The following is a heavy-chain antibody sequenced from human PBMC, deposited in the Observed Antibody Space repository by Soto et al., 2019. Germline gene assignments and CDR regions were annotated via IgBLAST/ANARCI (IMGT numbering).Heavy chain of an antibody. J-gene: IGHJ6*03. D-gene: IGHD5-12*01. V-gene: IGHV5-51*01. CDR3: ARHNRGYAHKLYYYYYYMDV. CDR1: GYSFTSCW. Sequence: GESLKISCKGSGYSFTSCWIGWVRQMPGKGREWMGIIYPGDSDTRYSPSFQGQVTISADKSISTAYLQWSSLKASDTAMYYCARHNRGYAHKLYYYYYYMDVWGKGT. CDR2: IYPGDSDT.